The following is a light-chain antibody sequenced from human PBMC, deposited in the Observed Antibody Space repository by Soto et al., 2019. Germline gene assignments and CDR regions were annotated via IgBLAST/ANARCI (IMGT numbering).Light chain of an antibody. CDR1: SSNIGSNP. J-gene: IGLJ1*01. Sequence: QSVLTQPTSASGTPGQRVTISCSGSSSNIGSNPVDWYQQLPGTAPKLLIYSNNQRPSGVPDRFSGSKSGTSASLAISGLQSEDEADYYCAAWDDSLSGYVFGTGTKLTVL. CDR3: AAWDDSLSGYV. CDR2: SNN. V-gene: IGLV1-44*01.